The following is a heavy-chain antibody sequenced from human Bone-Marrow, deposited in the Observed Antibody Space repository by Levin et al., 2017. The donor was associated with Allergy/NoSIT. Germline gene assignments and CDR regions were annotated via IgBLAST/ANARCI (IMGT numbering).Heavy chain of an antibody. CDR1: GGSFSGYY. Sequence: SETLSLTCAVYGGSFSGYYWSWIRQPPGKGLEWIGEINHSGSTNYNPSLKSRVTISVDTSKNQFSLKLSSVTAADTAVYYCARGQRPDYAYSSSSYAFDIWGQGTMVTVSS. D-gene: IGHD6-6*01. CDR2: INHSGST. V-gene: IGHV4-34*01. J-gene: IGHJ3*02. CDR3: ARGQRPDYAYSSSSYAFDI.